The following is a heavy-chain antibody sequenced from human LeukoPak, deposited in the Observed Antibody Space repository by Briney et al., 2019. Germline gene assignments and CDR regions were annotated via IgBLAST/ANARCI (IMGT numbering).Heavy chain of an antibody. CDR2: IYYSGTT. CDR1: GGSISDYY. V-gene: IGHV4-59*08. J-gene: IGHJ4*02. Sequence: PSETLSLTCTVYGGSISDYYWSWIRRRPGKGLEWIGYIYYSGTTSYNPSLKSRVTISVDTSKNQISLRLNSVIAADTAVYYCASESVALAGIDYWGQGALVTVCS. CDR3: ASESVALAGIDY. D-gene: IGHD6-19*01.